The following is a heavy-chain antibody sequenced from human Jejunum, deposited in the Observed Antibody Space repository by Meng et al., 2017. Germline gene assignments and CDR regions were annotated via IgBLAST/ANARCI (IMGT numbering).Heavy chain of an antibody. CDR3: ARPHTSA. J-gene: IGHJ5*02. D-gene: IGHD2-21*01. CDR1: GGSISSRSYC. V-gene: IGHV4-39*01. Sequence: HLPVQVSGTGLVKPWGTLSLTWTFSGGSISSRSYCWGWIRQPPGKGLEWIGTMYYHGSTYYNPSLKSRVTISVDTSKNQFSLKLSSGTAADTAVYYCARPHTSAWGQGTLVTVSS. CDR2: MYYHGST.